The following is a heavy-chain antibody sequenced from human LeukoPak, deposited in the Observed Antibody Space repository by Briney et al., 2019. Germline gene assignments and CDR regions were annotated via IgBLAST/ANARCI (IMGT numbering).Heavy chain of an antibody. V-gene: IGHV3-7*01. D-gene: IGHD2-21*01. Sequence: GGSLRLSCAASGYRFSNNWMSWVRQAPGKGLEWVANIKQDGSEKYYVDSVKGRFTISRDNAKSSLYPQMSSLRVEDTAMYYCARDRVGDSDAFDVWGQGTVVTVSS. CDR3: ARDRVGDSDAFDV. J-gene: IGHJ3*01. CDR1: GYRFSNNW. CDR2: IKQDGSEK.